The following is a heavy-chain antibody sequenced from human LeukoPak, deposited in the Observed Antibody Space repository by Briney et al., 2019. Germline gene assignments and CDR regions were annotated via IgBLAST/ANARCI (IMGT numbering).Heavy chain of an antibody. CDR2: INHSGGT. CDR1: GGSFSGYY. Sequence: PSETLSLTCAVYGGSFSGYYWSWIRQPPGQGLEWIGDINHSGGTNYNPSLKSRVTISIDTSKNHFSLKLSSVTAADTAVYYCARYYYDSSGYCAEYFQYWGQGTLVTVSS. V-gene: IGHV4-34*01. J-gene: IGHJ1*01. D-gene: IGHD3-22*01. CDR3: ARYYYDSSGYCAEYFQY.